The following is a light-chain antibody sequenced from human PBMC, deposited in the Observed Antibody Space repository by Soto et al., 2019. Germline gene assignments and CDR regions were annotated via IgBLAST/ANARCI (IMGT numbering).Light chain of an antibody. CDR2: AAS. CDR1: QSIAFY. V-gene: IGKV1-39*01. CDR3: QQSPKSPMYT. J-gene: IGKJ2*01. Sequence: DIQLTQSPSSLSASVGDRVTITCRASQSIAFYVNWFQQKPGRAPRLLIYAASSLQSGVQSRFSGSGSGTDYTLDIHNLQPEDSATYFSQQSPKSPMYTFGQGTK.